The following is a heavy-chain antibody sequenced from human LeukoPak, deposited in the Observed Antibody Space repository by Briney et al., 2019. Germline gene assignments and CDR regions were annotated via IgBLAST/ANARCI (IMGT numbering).Heavy chain of an antibody. CDR3: ARDNYDYVWRSYRHLDY. D-gene: IGHD3-16*02. J-gene: IGHJ4*02. CDR2: ISYSGTT. Sequence: SETLSLTCTVSGGSISSYYWSWIRQPPGRGLECIGYISYSGTTHYNPSLKSRVTISVDTSKNQFSLKVTSVTAADTAVYYCARDNYDYVWRSYRHLDYWGQGNLVTVSS. V-gene: IGHV4-59*01. CDR1: GGSISSYY.